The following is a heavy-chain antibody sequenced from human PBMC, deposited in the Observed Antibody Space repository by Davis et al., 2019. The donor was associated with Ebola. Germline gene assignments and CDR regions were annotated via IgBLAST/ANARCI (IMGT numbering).Heavy chain of an antibody. CDR2: INSDGSST. Sequence: GESLKISCAASGFTFSSYWMHWVRQAPGKGLVWVSRINSDGSSTSYADSVKGRFTISRDNAKNTLYLQMNSLRAEDTAVYYCAKAAYYYGSGSYNRRTYYFDYWGQGTLVTVSS. D-gene: IGHD3-10*01. CDR3: AKAAYYYGSGSYNRRTYYFDY. CDR1: GFTFSSYW. J-gene: IGHJ4*02. V-gene: IGHV3-74*01.